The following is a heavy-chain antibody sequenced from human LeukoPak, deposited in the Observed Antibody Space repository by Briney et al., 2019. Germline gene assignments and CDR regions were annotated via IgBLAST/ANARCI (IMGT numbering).Heavy chain of an antibody. J-gene: IGHJ3*02. CDR3: ARTSIAARRANAFDI. Sequence: SQTLSLTCAVSGGSISSGGYSWSWIRQPPGKDLEWIGYIYHSGSTYYNPSLKSRVTISVDRSKNRFSLKLSSVTAADTAVYYCARTSIAARRANAFDIWGQGTMVTVSS. CDR1: GGSISSGGYS. CDR2: IYHSGST. D-gene: IGHD6-6*01. V-gene: IGHV4-30-2*01.